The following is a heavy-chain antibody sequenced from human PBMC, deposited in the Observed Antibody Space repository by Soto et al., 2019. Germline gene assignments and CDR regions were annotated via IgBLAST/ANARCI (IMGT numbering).Heavy chain of an antibody. D-gene: IGHD2-15*01. Sequence: QVQLVQSGAEVKKPGSSVKVSCKASGGTFSSYAISWVRQAPGQGLEWMGGIIPIFGTANYAQKFQGRVTITADESTSTAYMELSSLRSEDTAVYYCERQYCSCGSCYPRWFDHWGQGTLVTVSS. CDR3: ERQYCSCGSCYPRWFDH. J-gene: IGHJ5*02. V-gene: IGHV1-69*12. CDR2: IIPIFGTA. CDR1: GGTFSSYA.